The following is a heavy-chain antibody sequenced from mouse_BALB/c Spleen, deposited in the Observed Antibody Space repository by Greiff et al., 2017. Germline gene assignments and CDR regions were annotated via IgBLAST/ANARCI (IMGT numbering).Heavy chain of an antibody. J-gene: IGHJ2*01. D-gene: IGHD1-2*01. CDR3: ARGVHYYFDY. CDR1: GFTFSSYG. V-gene: IGHV5-6-3*01. Sequence: EVKLVESGGGLVQPGGSLKLSCAASGFTFSSYGMSWVRQTPDKRLELVATINSNGGSTYYPDSVKGRFTISRDNAKNTLYLQMSSLKSEDTAMYYCARGVHYYFDYWGQGTTLTVSS. CDR2: INSNGGST.